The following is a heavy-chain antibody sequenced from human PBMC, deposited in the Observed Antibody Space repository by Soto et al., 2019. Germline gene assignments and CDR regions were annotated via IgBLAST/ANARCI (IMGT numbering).Heavy chain of an antibody. J-gene: IGHJ5*02. V-gene: IGHV3-13*04. Sequence: EVQLVESGGGLVQPGGSLRLSCAASGFTFSSYDMHWVRQATGKGLEWVSAIGTAGDTYYPGSVKGRFTISRENAKNSVYLQMNSLRAGDTAVYYCARGGGRVATPWFDPWGQGTLVTVSS. CDR1: GFTFSSYD. D-gene: IGHD5-12*01. CDR3: ARGGGRVATPWFDP. CDR2: IGTAGDT.